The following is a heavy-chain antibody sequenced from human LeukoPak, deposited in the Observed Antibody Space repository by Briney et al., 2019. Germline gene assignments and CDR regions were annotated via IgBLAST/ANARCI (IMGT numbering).Heavy chain of an antibody. V-gene: IGHV1-69*05. CDR1: GGTFSNYA. D-gene: IGHD3-9*01. CDR3: ARGQYYDTLSMDNWFDP. Sequence: GASVKVSCKVSGGTFSNYAISWVRQAPGQGLEWMGGIIPIFGTANYAQKFQGRVTITRNTSISTAYMELSSLRSEDTAVYYCARGQYYDTLSMDNWFDPWGQGTLVTVSS. CDR2: IIPIFGTA. J-gene: IGHJ5*02.